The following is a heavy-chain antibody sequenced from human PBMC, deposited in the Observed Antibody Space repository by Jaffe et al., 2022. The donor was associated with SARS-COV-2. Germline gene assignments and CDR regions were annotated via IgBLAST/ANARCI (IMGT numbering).Heavy chain of an antibody. CDR1: GFTFSSYG. J-gene: IGHJ4*02. CDR2: ISYDGSNK. V-gene: IGHV3-30*18. CDR3: AKDFWDGYNPADY. D-gene: IGHD3-3*01. Sequence: QVQLVESGGGVVQPGRSLRLSCAASGFTFSSYGMHWVRQAPGKGLEWVAVISYDGSNKYYADSVKGRFTISRDNSKNTLYLQMNSLRAEDTAVYYCAKDFWDGYNPADYWGQGTLVTVSS.